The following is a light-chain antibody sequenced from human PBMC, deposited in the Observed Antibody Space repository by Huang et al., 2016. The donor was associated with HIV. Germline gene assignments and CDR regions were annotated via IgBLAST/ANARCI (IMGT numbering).Light chain of an antibody. V-gene: IGKV2-28*01. J-gene: IGKJ5*01. CDR1: QSLQHSHGYMY. Sequence: DIVLTQFPLSLPVTPGESASISCNSSQSLQHSHGYMYLDWYVQKTGQSPPLLIDLGASRASGVPDRFSGSGAVTDFTLKINRVEAEDVGTYYCMQALRSITFGQGTRLEIK. CDR3: MQALRSIT. CDR2: LGA.